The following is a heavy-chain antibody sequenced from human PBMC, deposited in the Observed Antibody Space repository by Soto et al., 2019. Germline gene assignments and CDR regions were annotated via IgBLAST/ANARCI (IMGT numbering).Heavy chain of an antibody. CDR3: ARMRGYVDSRYFDL. Sequence: EVQLLESGGGWVQPGGSLRLSCAASGFTFNNYAMTWVRQAPGKGLEWVSSMSGGGVSTYYADSVKGRFAISRDNXTNTLYLQMNSLRAEDTALYYCARMRGYVDSRYFDLWGRGTLVTVSS. CDR2: MSGGGVST. D-gene: IGHD3-22*01. CDR1: GFTFNNYA. J-gene: IGHJ2*01. V-gene: IGHV3-23*01.